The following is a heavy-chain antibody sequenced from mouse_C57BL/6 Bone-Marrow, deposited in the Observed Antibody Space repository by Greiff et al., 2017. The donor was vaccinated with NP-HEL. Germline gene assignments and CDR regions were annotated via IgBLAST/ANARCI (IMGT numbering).Heavy chain of an antibody. J-gene: IGHJ4*01. CDR1: GYTFTSYD. V-gene: IGHV1-85*01. CDR3: ARDSYYGYPYAMDY. D-gene: IGHD2-2*01. Sequence: VKLLESGPELVKPGASVKLSCKASGYTFTSYDINWVKQRPGQGLEWIGWIYPRDGSTKYNEKFKGKATLTVDTSSSTAYMELHSLTSEDSAVYFCARDSYYGYPYAMDYWGQGTSVTVSS. CDR2: IYPRDGST.